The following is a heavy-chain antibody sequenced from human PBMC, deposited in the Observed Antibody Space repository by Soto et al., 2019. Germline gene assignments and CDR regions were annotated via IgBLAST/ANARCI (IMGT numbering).Heavy chain of an antibody. Sequence: EVQLVESGGGLVQPGGSLRLSCAASGFTFRTYWLSWVRQVPGKGLEWVANINLDGSEKNYVDSVKGRFTISRDNARNSLVLQMSSLRAEDTALYYCARDGSTSWYSYDYHGMDVWGQGTTVTVSS. CDR1: GFTFRTYW. V-gene: IGHV3-7*04. D-gene: IGHD5-18*01. CDR2: INLDGSEK. CDR3: ARDGSTSWYSYDYHGMDV. J-gene: IGHJ6*02.